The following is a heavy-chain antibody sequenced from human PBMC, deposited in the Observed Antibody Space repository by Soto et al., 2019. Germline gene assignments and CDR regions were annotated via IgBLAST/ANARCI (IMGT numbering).Heavy chain of an antibody. CDR1: GGRISVSY. V-gene: IGHV4-59*07. J-gene: IGHJ4*02. CDR2: IHYSGST. D-gene: IGHD2-15*01. Sequence: HSDTLSLTSTVSGGRISVSYWSWIRQTPGKVLEWVGYIHYSGSTNYNPSLKSRVTMSVDSAKNQFSLQLSSVTAADTAVYFCTKYRRTDAEGYSFDYWVQGALVTVSS. CDR3: TKYRRTDAEGYSFDY.